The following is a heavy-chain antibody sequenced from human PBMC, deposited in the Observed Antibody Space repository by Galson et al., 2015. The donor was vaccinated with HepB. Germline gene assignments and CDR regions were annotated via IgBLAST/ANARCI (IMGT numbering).Heavy chain of an antibody. CDR1: GYSFTNYR. CDR2: IYPAGSDT. J-gene: IGHJ6*02. D-gene: IGHD1-26*01. CDR3: ARRDSGSYAMDV. Sequence: QSGAEAKKPGQSLKISCKGSGYSFTNYRIGWVRQMPGKGLEWMGIIYPAGSDTRYSPSFQGQVTISVDKSISTASLRWSSLKASDTAMYYCARRDSGSYAMDVWGQGTTVTVSS. V-gene: IGHV5-51*01.